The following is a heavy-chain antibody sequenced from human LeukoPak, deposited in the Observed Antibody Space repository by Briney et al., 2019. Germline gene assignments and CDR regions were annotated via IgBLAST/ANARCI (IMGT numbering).Heavy chain of an antibody. D-gene: IGHD3-10*01. CDR3: ARYSDYGSGSYYNSHFDY. Sequence: SETLSLTCAVYGGSFSGYYWSWIRQPPGKGLEWIGEINHSGSTNYNPSLKSRVTISVDTSKNQFSLKLSSVTAADTAVYHCARYSDYGSGSYYNSHFDYWGQGTLVTVSS. CDR1: GGSFSGYY. CDR2: INHSGST. V-gene: IGHV4-34*01. J-gene: IGHJ4*02.